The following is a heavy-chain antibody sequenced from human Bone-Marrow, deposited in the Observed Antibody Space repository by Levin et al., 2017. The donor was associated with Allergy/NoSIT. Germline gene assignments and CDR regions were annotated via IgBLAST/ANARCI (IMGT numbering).Heavy chain of an antibody. CDR2: ISPATTTI. CDR3: ATYFRDYYYCGS. CDR1: GFPFSDYY. Sequence: GGSLRLSCAASGFPFSDYYMGWVRQTPGKGLEWVSYISPATTTIVYADSVKGRFTISRDNAKKSLFLQITSLRAEDTAVYYCATYFRDYYYCGSWGQGTLVTVSS. V-gene: IGHV3-11*01. J-gene: IGHJ5*02. D-gene: IGHD2-21*01.